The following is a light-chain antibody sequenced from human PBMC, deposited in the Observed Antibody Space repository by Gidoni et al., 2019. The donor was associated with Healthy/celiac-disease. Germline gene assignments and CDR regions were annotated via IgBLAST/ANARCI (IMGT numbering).Light chain of an antibody. J-gene: IGKJ2*01. CDR1: QSVSSSY. CDR3: QQYGSSRVT. Sequence: EIVLTQSPGTLSLSPGERATLSCRASQSVSSSYLAWYQQKPGQAPRLLIYGASSGSGTDFTLTISRLEPEDFAVYYCQQYGSSRVTFGQGTKLEIK. CDR2: GAS. V-gene: IGKV3-20*01.